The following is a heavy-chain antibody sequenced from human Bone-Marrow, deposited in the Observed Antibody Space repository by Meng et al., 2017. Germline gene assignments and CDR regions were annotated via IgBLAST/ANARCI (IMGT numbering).Heavy chain of an antibody. Sequence: SQTLSLTCAISGDSVSSNSAAWNWIRQSPSRGLKWLGRTYYRSKWYNDYATSVEGRITINPDTSKNQFSLPLNSVTPEDTAVYYCARDKCVTTRCWFDPWGQATLVSVSS. CDR3: ARDKCVTTRCWFDP. CDR2: TYYRSKWYN. V-gene: IGHV6-1*01. D-gene: IGHD1-14*01. J-gene: IGHJ5*02. CDR1: GDSVSSNSAA.